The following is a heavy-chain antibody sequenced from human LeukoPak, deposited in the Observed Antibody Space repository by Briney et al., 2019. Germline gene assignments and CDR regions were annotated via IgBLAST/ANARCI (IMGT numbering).Heavy chain of an antibody. J-gene: IGHJ4*02. D-gene: IGHD6-19*01. V-gene: IGHV1-2*02. Sequence: ASVKVSCKASGYTFTGYYMHWVRQAPGQGLEWMGWINPNSGGTNYAQKFQGRVTMTRDTSISTAYMELSRLRSDDTAVYYCATSNRYSSGWYQYYFDYWGQGTLVTVSS. CDR2: INPNSGGT. CDR3: ATSNRYSSGWYQYYFDY. CDR1: GYTFTGYY.